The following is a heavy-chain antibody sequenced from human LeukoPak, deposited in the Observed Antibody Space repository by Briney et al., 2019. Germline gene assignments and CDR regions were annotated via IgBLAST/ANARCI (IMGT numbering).Heavy chain of an antibody. CDR2: INNSGST. D-gene: IGHD3-3*01. CDR3: ASYDFWSGWYY. V-gene: IGHV4-34*01. CDR1: GGSFSGYY. Sequence: SETLSLTCAVYGGSFSGYYWSWIRQPPRKGLEWIGEINNSGSTNYNPSLKSRVTISVDTSRTQFSLKLSSVTAADTAVYYCASYDFWSGWYYWGQGTLVTVSS. J-gene: IGHJ4*02.